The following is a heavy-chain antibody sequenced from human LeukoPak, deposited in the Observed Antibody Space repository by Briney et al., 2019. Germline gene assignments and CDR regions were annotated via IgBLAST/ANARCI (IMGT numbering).Heavy chain of an antibody. CDR2: ISSSSSYI. D-gene: IGHD2-2*01. V-gene: IGHV3-21*01. Sequence: GGSLRLSCAASGFTFSSYSMNWVRQAPGKGLEWVSSISSSSSYIYYADSVKGRFTISRDNSKNTLYLQMNSLRAEDTAVYYCARVTPDCSSTSCYGDYYYYMDVWGKGTTVTVSS. CDR1: GFTFSSYS. J-gene: IGHJ6*03. CDR3: ARVTPDCSSTSCYGDYYYYMDV.